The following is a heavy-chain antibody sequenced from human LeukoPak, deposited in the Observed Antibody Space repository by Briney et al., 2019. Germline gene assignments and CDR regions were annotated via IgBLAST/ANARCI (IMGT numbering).Heavy chain of an antibody. Sequence: PEGNLRLSCEASGFTFSSFGRHWVRQGPGKGLEWVAIISYDGNGRDYVDSVRGRFTISRDNSKNTVDLQMDSLRAEDTAVYYCARDVNAAKNGLHYGADCWGQGSLVTVSS. D-gene: IGHD3-16*01. CDR2: ISYDGNGR. J-gene: IGHJ4*02. CDR1: GFTFSSFG. CDR3: ARDVNAAKNGLHYGADC. V-gene: IGHV3-33*01.